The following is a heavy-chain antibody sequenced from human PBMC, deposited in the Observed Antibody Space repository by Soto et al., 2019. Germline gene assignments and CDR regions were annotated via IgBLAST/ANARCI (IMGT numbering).Heavy chain of an antibody. CDR2: INQEGSEK. CDR3: AKRKEVYYYGMDV. V-gene: IGHV3-7*01. J-gene: IGHJ6*02. Sequence: EALKISCAASGFTFSNYWMSWVRQAPGNGLEWVANINQEGSEKYYVDSVKGRFTISRDNAKNSLYLQVNSLRAEDTAVYYCAKRKEVYYYGMDVWGQGTTVTVSS. CDR1: GFTFSNYW.